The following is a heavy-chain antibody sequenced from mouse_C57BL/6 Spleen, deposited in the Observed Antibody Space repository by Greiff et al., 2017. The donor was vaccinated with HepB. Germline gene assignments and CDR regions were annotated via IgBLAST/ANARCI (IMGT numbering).Heavy chain of an antibody. J-gene: IGHJ2*01. V-gene: IGHV14-4*01. CDR2: IDPENGDT. D-gene: IGHD1-1*01. Sequence: EVQLQQSGAELVRPGASVKLSCTASGFNIKDDYMHWVKQRPEQGLEWIGWIDPENGDTEYASKFQGKATITADTSSNTAYLQLSSLTSEDTAVYYCTRGYYYVSSYGLYYFDYWGQGTTLTVSS. CDR1: GFNIKDDY. CDR3: TRGYYYVSSYGLYYFDY.